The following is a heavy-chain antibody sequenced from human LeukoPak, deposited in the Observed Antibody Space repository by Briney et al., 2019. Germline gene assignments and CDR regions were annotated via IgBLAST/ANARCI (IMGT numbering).Heavy chain of an antibody. CDR3: ARGSSGYHNT. J-gene: IGHJ4*02. V-gene: IGHV3-66*01. Sequence: GGSLRLSCAASEFSVGSNYMHWVRQAPGKGLEWVSLIYSGGSTYYADSVKGRFTISRDNSENNLYLQMNSLRAADTAAYYCARGSSGYHNTGGQGTLVTVSS. CDR2: IYSGGST. CDR1: EFSVGSNY. D-gene: IGHD5-12*01.